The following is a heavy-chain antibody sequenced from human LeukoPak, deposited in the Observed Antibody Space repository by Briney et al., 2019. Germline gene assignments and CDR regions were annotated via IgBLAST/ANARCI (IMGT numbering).Heavy chain of an antibody. Sequence: ASVKVSCKASGGTFSSYAISWVRQAPGQGLEWMGWISAYNGNTNYAQKLQGRVTMTTDTSTSTAYMELRSLRSDDTAVYYCARCGYYYYYMDVWGKGTTVTVSS. CDR2: ISAYNGNT. J-gene: IGHJ6*03. V-gene: IGHV1-18*01. CDR3: ARCGYYYYYMDV. CDR1: GGTFSSYA. D-gene: IGHD2-21*01.